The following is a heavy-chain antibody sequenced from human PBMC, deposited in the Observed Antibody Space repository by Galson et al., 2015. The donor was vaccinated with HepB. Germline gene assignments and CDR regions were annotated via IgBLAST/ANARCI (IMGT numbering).Heavy chain of an antibody. Sequence: SLRLSCAASGLTFSSYWMSWVRQAPGKGLEWVANIKQDGSEKYYVDSVKGRFTISRDNAKNSLYLQMNSLRAEDTAVYYCASGRYPAYFDYWGQGTLVTVSS. J-gene: IGHJ4*02. D-gene: IGHD1-14*01. CDR1: GLTFSSYW. CDR3: ASGRYPAYFDY. V-gene: IGHV3-7*03. CDR2: IKQDGSEK.